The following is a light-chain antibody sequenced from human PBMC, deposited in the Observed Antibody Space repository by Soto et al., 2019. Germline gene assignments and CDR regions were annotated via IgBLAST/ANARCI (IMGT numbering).Light chain of an antibody. CDR1: QSISKW. V-gene: IGKV1-5*01. CDR3: QQYNDYLTWT. Sequence: DIQMTQSPSTLSASVGDRVTITCRASQSISKWLAWYQQKPGKAPKVLIFDASILESGVPSRFSGSRSGTEFTLTISSLQPDDFATYYCQQYNDYLTWTFGQGTKVEIK. J-gene: IGKJ1*01. CDR2: DAS.